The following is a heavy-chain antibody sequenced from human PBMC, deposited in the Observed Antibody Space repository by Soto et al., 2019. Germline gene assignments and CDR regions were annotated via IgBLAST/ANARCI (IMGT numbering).Heavy chain of an antibody. D-gene: IGHD6-19*01. V-gene: IGHV3-23*01. J-gene: IGHJ4*02. CDR3: AKDLAGTVADFYDY. Sequence: EVQLLESGGDLVQPGGSLRLSCAASGFTFGSYAMSWVRQAPGKGLEWVSGISGSGDSTYYADSVKGRFTISRDNSKDTLYLQMSSVRAEDTAIYYCAKDLAGTVADFYDYWGQGTLVTVSS. CDR2: ISGSGDST. CDR1: GFTFGSYA.